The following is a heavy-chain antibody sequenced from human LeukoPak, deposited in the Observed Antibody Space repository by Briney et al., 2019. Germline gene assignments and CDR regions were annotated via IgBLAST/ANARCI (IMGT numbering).Heavy chain of an antibody. CDR3: TTPFFVVPSS. Sequence: GALRLSWAASGFPFRNAWMNWVRQAPGKGPEGGGRIKSKTEGGATDYAAPVEGRFTISRDDSKNTLYLQMNSLKTEDTAVYYCTTPFFVVPSSWGQGALVTVSS. J-gene: IGHJ5*02. V-gene: IGHV3-15*01. CDR1: GFPFRNAW. D-gene: IGHD3-16*02. CDR2: IKSKTEGGAT.